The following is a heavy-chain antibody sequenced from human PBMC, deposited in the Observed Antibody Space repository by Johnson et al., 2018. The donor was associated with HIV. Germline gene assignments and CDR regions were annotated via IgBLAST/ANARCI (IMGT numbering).Heavy chain of an antibody. CDR2: IYSGGTT. J-gene: IGHJ3*02. D-gene: IGHD5-24*01. CDR3: AKDWDRWLQPPGDAFDI. V-gene: IGHV3-NL1*01. CDR1: GFTFSSYG. Sequence: QVQLVESGGGVVQPGGSLRLSCVASGFTFSSYGMHWVRQAPGQGLEWVSIIYSGGTTYHADSVKGRFTISRDNSKNTLYLQMSSLRVEDTAVYYCAKDWDRWLQPPGDAFDIRGQGTMVTVSS.